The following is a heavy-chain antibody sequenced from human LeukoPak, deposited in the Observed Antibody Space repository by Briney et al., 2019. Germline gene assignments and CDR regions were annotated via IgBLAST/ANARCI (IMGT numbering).Heavy chain of an antibody. V-gene: IGHV4-34*01. CDR2: INHSGST. Sequence: SETLSLTCAVYGGSFSGYYWSWIRQPPGKGLEWIGEINHSGSTNYNPSLKSRATISVDTSKNQFSLKLSSVTAADTAVYYCARVFYAPGDYWGQGTLVTVSS. CDR1: GGSFSGYY. J-gene: IGHJ4*02. D-gene: IGHD2/OR15-2a*01. CDR3: ARVFYAPGDY.